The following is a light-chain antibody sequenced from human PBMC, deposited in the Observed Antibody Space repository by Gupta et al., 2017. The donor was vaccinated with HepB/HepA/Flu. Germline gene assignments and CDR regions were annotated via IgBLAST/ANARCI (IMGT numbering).Light chain of an antibody. V-gene: IGLV7-46*01. CDR1: TGTVTSGHY. CDR3: LLSYSGVGV. Sequence: QAVVTQEPSLTVSPGGTVTLTCGSSTGTVTSGHYPYWFQQKPGQAPTTLIFDTSAKHSWTPARFSGSLLGGKAALTLSGAQPEDEADYFCLLSYSGVGVCGGGTKLAVL. J-gene: IGLJ3*02. CDR2: DTS.